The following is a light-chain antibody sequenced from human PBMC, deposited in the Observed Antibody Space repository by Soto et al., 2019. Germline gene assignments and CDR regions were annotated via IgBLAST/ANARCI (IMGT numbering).Light chain of an antibody. CDR3: QQYNSSPWT. Sequence: DIQLTQSPSTLSASVGDRVTITCRASQSVSIWLAWYQQKPGRAPKLLIYGASTSQVGVPSRFSGSGSGTEFTLTICSLQPDDFATYSCQQYNSSPWTFGPGTKVEVK. J-gene: IGKJ1*01. CDR2: GAS. V-gene: IGKV1-5*01. CDR1: QSVSIW.